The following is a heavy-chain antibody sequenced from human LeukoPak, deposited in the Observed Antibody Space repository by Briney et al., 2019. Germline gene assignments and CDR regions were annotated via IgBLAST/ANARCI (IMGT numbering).Heavy chain of an antibody. V-gene: IGHV4-59*01. D-gene: IGHD2-2*02. CDR3: ARAFRALYPPPDAFDI. J-gene: IGHJ3*02. CDR1: GGSISSYY. CDR2: IYYSGST. Sequence: PSETLSLTCTVSGGSISSYYWSWIRQPPGKGLEWIGYIYYSGSTNYNPSLKSRVTISVDTSKNQFSLKLSSVTAADTAVYYCARAFRALYPPPDAFDIWGQGTMVTVSS.